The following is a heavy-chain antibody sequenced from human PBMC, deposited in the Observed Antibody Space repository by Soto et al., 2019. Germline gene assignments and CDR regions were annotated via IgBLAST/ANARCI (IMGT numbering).Heavy chain of an antibody. Sequence: ASVKVSCKASGYTFTNYGFSWVRQAPGQGLEWLGWISPYSDETQYAQKTQGRVFMTIDRSARTAYLDLRSLRSDDTAVYYCARGGYYDSSGARNYHYYGMNVWGQGTTVTVSS. J-gene: IGHJ6*02. V-gene: IGHV1-18*01. CDR1: GYTFTNYG. CDR3: ARGGYYDSSGARNYHYYGMNV. D-gene: IGHD3-22*01. CDR2: ISPYSDET.